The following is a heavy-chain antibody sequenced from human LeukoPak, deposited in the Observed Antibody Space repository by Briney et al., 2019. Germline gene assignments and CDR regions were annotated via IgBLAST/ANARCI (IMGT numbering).Heavy chain of an antibody. CDR3: AKDPRYGGNSGY. CDR2: ISGSGGST. V-gene: IGHV3-23*01. CDR1: GFTFSSYA. J-gene: IGHJ4*02. D-gene: IGHD4-23*01. Sequence: GSLRLSCAASGFTFSSYAMSWVRQAPGPGLEWVSAISGSGGSTYYADSVKGRFTISRDNSKNTLYLQMNSLRAEDTAVYYCAKDPRYGGNSGYWGQGTLVTVSS.